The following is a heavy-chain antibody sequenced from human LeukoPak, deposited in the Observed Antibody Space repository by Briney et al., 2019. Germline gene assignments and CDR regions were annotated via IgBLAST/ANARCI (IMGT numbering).Heavy chain of an antibody. J-gene: IGHJ4*02. CDR3: ARESETSGWYDY. CDR2: ISGDGGST. CDR1: GFIFDNYA. D-gene: IGHD6-19*01. V-gene: IGHV3-43*02. Sequence: GGSLRLSCAAPGFIFDNYAIHWVRQAPGKGLEWVSLISGDGGSTFYADSVRGRFTISRDNTRKSLSLQMSSLRSEDTALYYCARESETSGWYDYWGQGTLVTVSS.